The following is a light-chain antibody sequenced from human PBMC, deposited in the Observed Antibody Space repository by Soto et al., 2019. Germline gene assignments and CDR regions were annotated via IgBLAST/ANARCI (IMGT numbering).Light chain of an antibody. CDR3: SSYTSSSPCF. J-gene: IGLJ1*01. Sequence: QSALTQPASVSGSPGQSITISCTGTSSDVGGYNYVSWYQQHPGKAPKLMIYDVSNRPSGVSNRFSGSKSGNTASLTISGLQAEDEADYYCSSYTSSSPCFFGNGTKVTVL. CDR2: DVS. CDR1: SSDVGGYNY. V-gene: IGLV2-14*01.